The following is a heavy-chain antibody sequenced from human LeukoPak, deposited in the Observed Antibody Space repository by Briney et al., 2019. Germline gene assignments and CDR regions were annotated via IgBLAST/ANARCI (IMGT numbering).Heavy chain of an antibody. CDR3: AKDWGMFTGYANSFDY. Sequence: GGSLSLSCAVSGFTFNNYGMHWVRQAPGKGLEWVASIRYDGANKYYADSVKGRFTISRDNSKSTLYLQMNSLSAEDTALFYCAKDWGMFTGYANSFDYWGQGTLVSVSS. J-gene: IGHJ4*02. CDR1: GFTFNNYG. CDR2: IRYDGANK. V-gene: IGHV3-30*02. D-gene: IGHD3-16*01.